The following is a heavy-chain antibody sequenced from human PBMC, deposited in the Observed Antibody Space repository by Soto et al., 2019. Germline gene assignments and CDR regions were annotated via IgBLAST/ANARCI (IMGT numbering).Heavy chain of an antibody. CDR2: ISAYSGNT. CDR1: GYTFTNFG. V-gene: IGHV1-18*01. Sequence: QVQLVQSGAEVKKPGASVKVSCKTSGYTFTNFGLSWVRQAPGQGLEWMAWISAYSGNTNYAQNFQGRVTMTTDTSTSTAYMALRSMRSDDKAVYYCAIGGTPIDYWGQGTLVTVSS. CDR3: AIGGTPIDY. J-gene: IGHJ4*02. D-gene: IGHD3-16*01.